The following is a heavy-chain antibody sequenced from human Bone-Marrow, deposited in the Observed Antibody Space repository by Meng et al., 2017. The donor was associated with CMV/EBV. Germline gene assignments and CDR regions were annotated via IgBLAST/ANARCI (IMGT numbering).Heavy chain of an antibody. Sequence: GESLKISCAASGFTFSSYSMNWVRQAPGKGLEWVSSISSSSSYIYYADSVKGRFTISRDNAKNSLYLQMNSLRAEDTAVYYCARGPQYQLLNYWGQGTLVTVSS. CDR3: ARGPQYQLLNY. V-gene: IGHV3-21*01. J-gene: IGHJ4*02. CDR1: GFTFSSYS. D-gene: IGHD2-2*01. CDR2: ISSSSSYI.